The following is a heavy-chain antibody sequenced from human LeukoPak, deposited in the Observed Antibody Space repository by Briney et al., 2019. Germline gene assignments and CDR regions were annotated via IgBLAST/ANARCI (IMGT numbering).Heavy chain of an antibody. D-gene: IGHD6-19*01. CDR2: ISSSSSTI. Sequence: QPGGSLRLSCAASGFTFSSDWMHWVRQAPGKGLEWVSYISSSSSTIYYADSVKGRFTISRDNAKNSLYLQMNSLRDEDTAVYYCARVYSSGTQGGSDYWGQGTLVTVSS. V-gene: IGHV3-48*02. J-gene: IGHJ4*02. CDR3: ARVYSSGTQGGSDY. CDR1: GFTFSSDW.